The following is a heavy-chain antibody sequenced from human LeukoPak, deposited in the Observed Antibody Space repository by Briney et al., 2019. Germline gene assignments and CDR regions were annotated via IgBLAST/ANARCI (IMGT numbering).Heavy chain of an antibody. V-gene: IGHV4-31*03. CDR2: IYYSGGT. J-gene: IGHJ3*02. CDR3: AREAYLDAFDI. CDR1: GGSISSGGYS. Sequence: ASETLSLTCTVSGGSISSGGYSWSWIRQHPGKGLEWIGYIYYSGGTYYNPSLKSRVTISVDTSKNQLSLKLSSVTAADTAVYYCAREAYLDAFDIWGQGTMVTVSS.